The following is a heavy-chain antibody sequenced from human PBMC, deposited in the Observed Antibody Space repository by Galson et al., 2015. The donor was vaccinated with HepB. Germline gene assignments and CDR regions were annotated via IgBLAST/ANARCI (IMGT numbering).Heavy chain of an antibody. CDR3: ARGDTYYYDSSGYSNWFDP. Sequence: SLRLSCAASGFTFSSYWMHWVRQAPGKGLVWVSRINSDGSSTSYADSVKGRFTISRDNAKNTLCLQMNSLRAEDTAVYYCARGDTYYYDSSGYSNWFDPWGQGTLVTVSS. J-gene: IGHJ5*02. CDR2: INSDGSST. V-gene: IGHV3-74*01. CDR1: GFTFSSYW. D-gene: IGHD3-22*01.